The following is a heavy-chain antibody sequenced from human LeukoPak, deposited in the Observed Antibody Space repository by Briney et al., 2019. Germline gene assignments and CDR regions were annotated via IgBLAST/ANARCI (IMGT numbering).Heavy chain of an antibody. D-gene: IGHD5-12*01. CDR2: IRSKANSYAT. CDR3: TRHAFGYDSSRVTDY. J-gene: IGHJ4*02. V-gene: IGHV3-73*01. CDR1: GFTFSGSA. Sequence: GGSLRLSCAASGFTFSGSAMHWVRQASGKGLEWVGRIRSKANSYATAYAASVRGRFTISRDDSKNTAYLQMNSLKTEDTAVYYGTRHAFGYDSSRVTDYWGQGTLVTVSS.